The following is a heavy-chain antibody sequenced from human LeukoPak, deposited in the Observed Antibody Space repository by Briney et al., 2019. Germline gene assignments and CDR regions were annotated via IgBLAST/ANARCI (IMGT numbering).Heavy chain of an antibody. D-gene: IGHD3-10*02. V-gene: IGHV4-34*01. J-gene: IGHJ4*02. CDR3: ARVTRVGKGLDY. CDR2: INHSGST. CDR1: GGSFSGYY. Sequence: PPETLSLTCAVYGGSFSGYYWSWIRQPPGKGLEWIGEINHSGSTNYNPSLKSRVTISVDTSKNQFSLKLSSVTAADTAVYYCARVTRVGKGLDYWGQGTLVTVSS.